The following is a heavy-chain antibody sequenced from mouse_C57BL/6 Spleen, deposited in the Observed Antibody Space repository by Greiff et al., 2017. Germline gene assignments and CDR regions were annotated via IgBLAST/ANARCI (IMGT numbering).Heavy chain of an antibody. V-gene: IGHV1-50*01. D-gene: IGHD6-1*01. Sequence: QVQLQQPGAELVKPGASVKLSCKASGYTFTSYWMQWVKQRPGQGLEWIGEIDPSDSYTNYNQKFKGKATLTVDTSSSTAYMQLSSLTSEDAAVYYCARLAWYFDVWGTGTTVTVSS. CDR2: IDPSDSYT. CDR3: ARLAWYFDV. CDR1: GYTFTSYW. J-gene: IGHJ1*03.